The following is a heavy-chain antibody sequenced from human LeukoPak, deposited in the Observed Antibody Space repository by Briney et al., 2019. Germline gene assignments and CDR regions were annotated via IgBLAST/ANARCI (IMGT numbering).Heavy chain of an antibody. D-gene: IGHD1-26*01. CDR1: AYTFTRYG. J-gene: IGHJ4*02. CDR3: ARDYSGSHGDY. Sequence: ASVKVSCKASAYTFTRYGVSWVRQAPGQGLEWMGWISAYNGNTKYAQRLQGRVTMTTDTSTSTAYMELRSLRSDDTAVYFCARDYSGSHGDYWGQGTLVTVSS. CDR2: ISAYNGNT. V-gene: IGHV1-18*01.